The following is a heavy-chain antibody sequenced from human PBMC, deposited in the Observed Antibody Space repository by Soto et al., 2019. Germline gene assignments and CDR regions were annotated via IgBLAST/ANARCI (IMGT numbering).Heavy chain of an antibody. CDR1: GYTFTSYD. D-gene: IGHD6-13*01. Sequence: AAVKVSCKASGYTFTSYDINWVRQATGQGLEWMGWMNPNSGNTGYAQKFQGRVTMTRNTSISTAYMELSSLRSEDTAVYYCARGSSSSWYRGYYYYYYGMDVWGQGTTVTVSS. V-gene: IGHV1-8*01. CDR2: MNPNSGNT. J-gene: IGHJ6*02. CDR3: ARGSSSSWYRGYYYYYYGMDV.